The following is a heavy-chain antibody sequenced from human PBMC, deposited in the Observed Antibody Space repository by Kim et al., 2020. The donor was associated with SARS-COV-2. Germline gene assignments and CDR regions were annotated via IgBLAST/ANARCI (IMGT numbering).Heavy chain of an antibody. CDR1: EFSFSDST. J-gene: IGHJ3*02. D-gene: IGHD1-26*01. V-gene: IGHV3-73*01. CDR2: IRTKGDSYAT. CDR3: TRGPPYSQSYWDAFDI. Sequence: GGSLRLSCEVSEFSFSDSTMHWVRQASGKGLEWVGRIRTKGDSYATVYAASVKGRFTISRYDSKNTAYLQMNSLKTEDTAVYYCTRGPPYSQSYWDAFDIWGQGTKVTVSS.